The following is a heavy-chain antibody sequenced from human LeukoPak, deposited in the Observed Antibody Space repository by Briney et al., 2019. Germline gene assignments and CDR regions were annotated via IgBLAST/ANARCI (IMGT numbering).Heavy chain of an antibody. CDR1: GYSISSTNW. CDR3: ARTAVDTGTYFDY. D-gene: IGHD5-18*01. CDR2: IYYSGST. V-gene: IGHV4-28*01. Sequence: SETLSLTCSVSGYSISSTNWWCWIRQPPGKGLEWIGYIYYSGSTYHNPSLKSRVTMSVDTSKNQFSLKVSSVTAVDTAVYYCARTAVDTGTYFDYWGQGTLVTVSS. J-gene: IGHJ4*02.